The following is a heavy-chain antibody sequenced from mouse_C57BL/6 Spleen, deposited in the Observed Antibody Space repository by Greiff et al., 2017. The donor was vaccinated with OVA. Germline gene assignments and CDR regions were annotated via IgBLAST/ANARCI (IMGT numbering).Heavy chain of an antibody. CDR1: GFTFSSYT. J-gene: IGHJ2*01. V-gene: IGHV5-9*01. Sequence: EVMLVESGGGLVKPGGSLKLSCAASGFTFSSYTMSWVRQTPEKRLEWVATISGGGGNTYYPDSVKGRFTISRDNAKNTLYLQMSSLRSEDTALYYCASNWGFDYWGQGTTLTVSS. D-gene: IGHD4-1*01. CDR3: ASNWGFDY. CDR2: ISGGGGNT.